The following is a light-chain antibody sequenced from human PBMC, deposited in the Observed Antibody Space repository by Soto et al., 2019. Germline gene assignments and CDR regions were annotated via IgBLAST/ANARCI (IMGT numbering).Light chain of an antibody. CDR3: QQSYSTPPWT. CDR1: QSISSY. Sequence: DIQMTQSPSSLSASVGDRVTITCRASQSISSYLNWYQQKPGKAPKLLIYAASSLQSGVPSRFSGSGSATEFTLTISSLQPEDFATYYCQQSYSTPPWTFGQGTKVDIK. V-gene: IGKV1-39*01. CDR2: AAS. J-gene: IGKJ1*01.